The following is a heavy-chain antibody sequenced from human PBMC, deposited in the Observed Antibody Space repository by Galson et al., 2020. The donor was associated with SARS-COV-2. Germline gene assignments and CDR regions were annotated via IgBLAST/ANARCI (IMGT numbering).Heavy chain of an antibody. J-gene: IGHJ5*02. CDR1: GYTFTSYG. CDR3: ARDPRYYGSGSYLADNWFDP. CDR2: ISAYNGNT. D-gene: IGHD3-10*01. Sequence: ASVKVSCKASGYTFTSYGISWVRQAPGQGLEWMGWISAYNGNTNYAQTLQGRVTMTTDTSTSTAYMELRSLRSDDTAVYYCARDPRYYGSGSYLADNWFDPWGQGTLVTVSS. V-gene: IGHV1-18*01.